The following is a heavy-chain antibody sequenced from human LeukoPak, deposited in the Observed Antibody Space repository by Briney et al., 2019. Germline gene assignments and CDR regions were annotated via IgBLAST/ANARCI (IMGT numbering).Heavy chain of an antibody. D-gene: IGHD1-26*01. V-gene: IGHV1-46*01. J-gene: IGHJ4*02. CDR3: ARDYGSYCVRGTPGV. CDR1: GYTFTSYY. Sequence: GASVKVSCKASGYTFTSYYMHWVRQAPGQGLEWMGIINPSGGSTSYAQKFQGRVTMTRDTSTSTVYMELSSLRSEDTAVYYCARDYGSYCVRGTPGVWGQGTLVTVSS. CDR2: INPSGGST.